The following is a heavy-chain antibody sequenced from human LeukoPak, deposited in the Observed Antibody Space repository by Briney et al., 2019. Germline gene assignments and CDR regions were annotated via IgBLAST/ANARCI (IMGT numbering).Heavy chain of an antibody. CDR3: ARAMYSSGWNWFDP. V-gene: IGHV3-64*01. J-gene: IGHJ5*02. Sequence: PGGSLSLSCAASGFTFSTYAMYWVRQSPGKGLEYVSAISSNGGSTFYAHSVTGRFIISRDNSKNTLYLQMGSLRAEDMAVYYCARAMYSSGWNWFDPWGQGTLVTVSS. D-gene: IGHD6-19*01. CDR1: GFTFSTYA. CDR2: ISSNGGST.